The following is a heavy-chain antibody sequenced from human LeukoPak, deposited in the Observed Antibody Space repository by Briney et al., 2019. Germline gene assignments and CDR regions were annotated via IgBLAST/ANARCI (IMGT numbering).Heavy chain of an antibody. D-gene: IGHD1-26*01. CDR3: ARGLGATSPVDY. V-gene: IGHV4-59*01. Sequence: SETLSLTFTVSGDSISSYYWSWIRQPPGKGLEWIGYIYYSGSTNYNPSLKSRVTISVDTSKNQFSLKLSSVTAADTAVYYCARGLGATSPVDYWGRGTLVTVSS. CDR2: IYYSGST. CDR1: GDSISSYY. J-gene: IGHJ4*02.